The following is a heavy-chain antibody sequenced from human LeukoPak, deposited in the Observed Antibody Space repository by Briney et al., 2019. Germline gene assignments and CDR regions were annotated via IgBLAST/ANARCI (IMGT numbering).Heavy chain of an antibody. CDR1: GFSLRTSGVG. Sequence: SGPTLVNPTLTLTLTCTFSGFSLRTSGVGVAWIRQPPGQALEWLAVIYWNDDRRYSPSLRSRLTITKDTSTNQVVLTLTNMDPADTATYYCAHRRESYDYHGVDVWGQGTTVTVSS. CDR2: IYWNDDR. D-gene: IGHD3-10*01. J-gene: IGHJ6*02. V-gene: IGHV2-5*01. CDR3: AHRRESYDYHGVDV.